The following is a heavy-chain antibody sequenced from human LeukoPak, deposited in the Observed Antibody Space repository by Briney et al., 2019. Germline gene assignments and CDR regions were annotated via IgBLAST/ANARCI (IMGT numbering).Heavy chain of an antibody. D-gene: IGHD6-6*01. CDR2: IKQDRTVK. J-gene: IGHJ4*02. V-gene: IGHV3-7*01. Sequence: GGSLRLSCAASGFTFSSSWISWVGQAPGKGLEWVANIKQDRTVKYYVDSVKGRFTISRDNAKSSLYLQMNSLRAEDTAVYYCARDMGSSTDYWGQGTLVAVSS. CDR1: GFTFSSSW. CDR3: ARDMGSSTDY.